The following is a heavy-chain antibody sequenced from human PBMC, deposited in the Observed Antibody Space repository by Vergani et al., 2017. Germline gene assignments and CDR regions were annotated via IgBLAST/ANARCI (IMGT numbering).Heavy chain of an antibody. Sequence: QVQLQQWGAGLLKPSETLSLTCAVYGGSFSGYYWSWIRQPPGKGLEWIGEINHSGSTNYNPSLKSRVTISVDTSKNQFSLKLRSVTAADTAVYYCARMGVAGTILPTSVHYYYYGMDVWGQGTTVTVSS. D-gene: IGHD1-7*01. CDR3: ARMGVAGTILPTSVHYYYYGMDV. CDR1: GGSFSGYY. J-gene: IGHJ6*02. CDR2: INHSGST. V-gene: IGHV4-34*01.